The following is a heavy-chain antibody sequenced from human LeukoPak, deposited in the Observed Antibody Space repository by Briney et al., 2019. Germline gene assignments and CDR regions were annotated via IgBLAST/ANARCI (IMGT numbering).Heavy chain of an antibody. V-gene: IGHV4-4*07. J-gene: IGHJ6*03. CDR2: IYTSGST. D-gene: IGHD6-13*01. CDR3: ARNTGYSSSWYAENYYYYMDV. CDR1: GGSISSYY. Sequence: SETLSLTCTVSGGSISSYYWSWIRQPAGKGLEWIGRIYTSGSTNYNPSLKSRVTMSVDTSKNQLSLKLSSVTAADTAVYYCARNTGYSSSWYAENYYYYMDVWGKGTTVTVSS.